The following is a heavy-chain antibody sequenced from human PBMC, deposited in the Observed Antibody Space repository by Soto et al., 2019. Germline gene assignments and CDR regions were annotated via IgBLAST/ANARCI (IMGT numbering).Heavy chain of an antibody. D-gene: IGHD6-13*01. Sequence: PGGSLRLSCAASGFTFSIYAMTWVRQAPGKGLEWVSLISGGSTGIYYADSVKGRFSISRDNSKDTPYLQMNSLRAEDTAVYYCANRIGAAANGHYFDYWGQGTLVTVSS. CDR1: GFTFSIYA. V-gene: IGHV3-23*01. CDR3: ANRIGAAANGHYFDY. J-gene: IGHJ4*02. CDR2: ISGGSTGI.